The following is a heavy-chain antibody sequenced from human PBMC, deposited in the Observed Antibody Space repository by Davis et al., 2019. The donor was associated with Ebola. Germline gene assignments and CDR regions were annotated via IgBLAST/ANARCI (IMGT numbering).Heavy chain of an antibody. V-gene: IGHV3-30*18. CDR3: AKKVGSTRTWNAAHLYSEF. CDR2: ISDDGSTQ. CDR1: GFTFSSYG. Sequence: PGGSLRLSCEASGFTFSSYGMHWVRQAPGKGLEWVAVISDDGSTQYYIDSVKGRFTISRDNSKNTLYLQMDSLGAEDTAVYYCAKKVGSTRTWNAAHLYSEFWGQGTLVTVSS. J-gene: IGHJ4*02. D-gene: IGHD1-1*01.